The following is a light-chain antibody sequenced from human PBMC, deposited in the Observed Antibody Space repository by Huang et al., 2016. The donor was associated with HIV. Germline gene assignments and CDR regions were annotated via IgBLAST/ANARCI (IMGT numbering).Light chain of an antibody. V-gene: IGKV3-11*01. Sequence: EIVLTQSPATLSVSPGESVTLSCRASQRVNSYLAWYQQKSGQAPRLLIYDSSNRATGLPARFTGSGSGTDFTLTISTLEREDLAMYYCQQRNSWPLTFGGGTKVEIK. CDR3: QQRNSWPLT. CDR1: QRVNSY. CDR2: DSS. J-gene: IGKJ4*01.